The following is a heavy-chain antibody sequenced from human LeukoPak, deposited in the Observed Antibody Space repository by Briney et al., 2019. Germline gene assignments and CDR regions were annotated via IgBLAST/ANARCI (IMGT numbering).Heavy chain of an antibody. CDR3: ARGSGGSSWYDY. CDR1: GYTFTGYY. D-gene: IGHD6-13*01. J-gene: IGHJ4*02. V-gene: IGHV1-2*07. Sequence: ASVKVSCKASGYTFTGYYMHWVRQAPGQGLEWRGWINPNSGGANYAHKFQGRVTMTRDTSISTAYMELSRLRSDDTAVYYCARGSGGSSWYDYWGQGTLVTVSS. CDR2: INPNSGGA.